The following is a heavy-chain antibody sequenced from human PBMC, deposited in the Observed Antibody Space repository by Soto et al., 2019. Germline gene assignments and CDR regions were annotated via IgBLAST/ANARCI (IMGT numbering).Heavy chain of an antibody. CDR1: GDSVTISDYY. CDR3: AAQDSGGYYPEY. Sequence: QLQLQESGPGLVKPSETLSLTCTVSGDSVTISDYYWGWIRQPPGKGLEWIGSIHYSGSTYYNPSLKSRVTIAGDTSKKQFSLKLTSGTAADAAVYYCAAQDSGGYYPEYWGQGTLVTVSA. J-gene: IGHJ4*02. V-gene: IGHV4-39*01. CDR2: IHYSGST. D-gene: IGHD3-22*01.